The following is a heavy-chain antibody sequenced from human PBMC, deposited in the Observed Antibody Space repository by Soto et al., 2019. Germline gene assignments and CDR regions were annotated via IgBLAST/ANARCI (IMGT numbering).Heavy chain of an antibody. J-gene: IGHJ6*01. CDR3: ARVRRSGSYYRRVLYYGMDX. D-gene: IGHD1-26*01. CDR1: GDSVSSNSAA. CDR2: TYYRSKWYN. Sequence: PQTLSLTCAISGDSVSSNSAAWNWIRQSPSRGLEWLGRTYYRSKWYNDYAVSVKSRITINPDASKNQFSLQLNSVTPEDAAVYYCARVRRSGSYYRRVLYYGMDXWGLWAIFTLSS. V-gene: IGHV6-1*01.